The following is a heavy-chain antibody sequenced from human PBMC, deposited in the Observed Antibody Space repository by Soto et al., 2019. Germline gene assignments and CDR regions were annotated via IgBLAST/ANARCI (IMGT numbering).Heavy chain of an antibody. Sequence: PXGALRLSCAAAGFTCTNYAMSCVRQSPWNGLEWVSGIIGSGGSTYYTDSVKGRFTLSRDSSKNTLYLQMNSLRAEATAVYYSAKGSLVVITVGGHFDHWGQETLGTV. V-gene: IGHV3-23*01. CDR2: IIGSGGST. D-gene: IGHD3-22*01. CDR1: GFTCTNYA. CDR3: AKGSLVVITVGGHFDH. J-gene: IGHJ4*02.